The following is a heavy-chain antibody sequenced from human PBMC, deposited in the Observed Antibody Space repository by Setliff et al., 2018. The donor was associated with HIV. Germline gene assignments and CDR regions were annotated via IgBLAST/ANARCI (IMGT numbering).Heavy chain of an antibody. Sequence: PSETLSLTCTVSGGSISSGSYYWSWIRQPAGKGLEWIGHIYTSGSTNYNPSLKSRVTISVDTSKNQFSLKLTSVTAADTAVYYCARGGGYDRSGYYPLDYWGQGTPVTVSS. CDR1: GGSISSGSYY. J-gene: IGHJ4*02. CDR3: ARGGGYDRSGYYPLDY. CDR2: IYTSGST. V-gene: IGHV4-61*09. D-gene: IGHD3-22*01.